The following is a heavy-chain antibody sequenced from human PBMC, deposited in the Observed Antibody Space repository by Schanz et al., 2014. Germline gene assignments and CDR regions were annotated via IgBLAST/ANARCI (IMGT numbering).Heavy chain of an antibody. CDR1: GFTVNTNY. CDR2: MYINSGST. D-gene: IGHD5-12*01. Sequence: EVQLVESGGGLIQPGGPLRLSCAVSGFTVNTNYMSWVRQAPGKGLEWISSMYINSGSTQYADSVKGRFIISRDSSKNTLFLQMNSLGAEDTAVYFCARDGGRDGYNLAFDVWGQGTLVTVSS. V-gene: IGHV3-53*01. CDR3: ARDGGRDGYNLAFDV. J-gene: IGHJ3*01.